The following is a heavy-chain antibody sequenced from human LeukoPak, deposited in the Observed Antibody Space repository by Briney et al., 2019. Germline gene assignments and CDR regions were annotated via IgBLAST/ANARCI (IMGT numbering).Heavy chain of an antibody. Sequence: SVKVSCKASGGTFSSYAISWVRQAPGQGLEWMGRIIPILGIANYAQKFQGRVTITADKSTSTAYMELSSLRSEDTAVYYCARVTGHIVVVRDAFDIWGQGTMVTVSS. CDR3: ARVTGHIVVVRDAFDI. D-gene: IGHD2-21*01. CDR1: GGTFSSYA. J-gene: IGHJ3*02. V-gene: IGHV1-69*04. CDR2: IIPILGIA.